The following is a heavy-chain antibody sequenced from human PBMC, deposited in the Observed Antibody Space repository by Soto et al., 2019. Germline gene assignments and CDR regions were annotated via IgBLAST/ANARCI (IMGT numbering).Heavy chain of an antibody. V-gene: IGHV3-53*01. Sequence: RLSCAASGFTVSSNYMSWVRQAPGKGLEWVSVIYSGGSTYYADSVKGRFTISRDNSKNTLYLQMNSLRAEDTAVYYCARDVLRYFDWFGDPDYYGMDVWGQGTTVTVSS. CDR2: IYSGGST. J-gene: IGHJ6*02. CDR3: ARDVLRYFDWFGDPDYYGMDV. D-gene: IGHD3-9*01. CDR1: GFTVSSNY.